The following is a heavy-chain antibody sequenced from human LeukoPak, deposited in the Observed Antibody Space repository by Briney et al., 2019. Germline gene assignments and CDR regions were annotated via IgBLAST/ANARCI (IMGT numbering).Heavy chain of an antibody. J-gene: IGHJ3*02. V-gene: IGHV4-34*01. CDR3: ARHCCSGPAKRVFDI. CDR2: INHSGST. Sequence: SETLSLTCAVYGGSFSGYYWSWIRQPPGKGLEWIGEINHSGSTNYNPSLKSRVTISVDTSNNQFSLRLGSVTAADTAVYHCARHCCSGPAKRVFDIWGQGTMVTVSS. D-gene: IGHD2-15*01. CDR1: GGSFSGYY.